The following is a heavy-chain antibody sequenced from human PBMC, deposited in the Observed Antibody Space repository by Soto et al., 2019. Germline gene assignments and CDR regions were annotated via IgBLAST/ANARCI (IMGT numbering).Heavy chain of an antibody. CDR2: ISDSGSTM. V-gene: IGHV3-48*03. D-gene: IGHD4-17*01. J-gene: IGHJ4*02. CDR1: GFSFSSFE. Sequence: EVILVESGGGLARPGGSLRLSCATSGFSFSSFEMIWVRQAPGKGLEWISYISDSGSTMYYADSVKGRFTISRDNAKNSLYLQMSSLRVEDTALYYGARSTVTSDWGQGTQVTVSS. CDR3: ARSTVTSD.